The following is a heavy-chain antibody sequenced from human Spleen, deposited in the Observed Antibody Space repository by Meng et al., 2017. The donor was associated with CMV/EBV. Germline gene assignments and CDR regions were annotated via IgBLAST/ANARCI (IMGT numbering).Heavy chain of an antibody. CDR2: ISSSSSNI. J-gene: IGHJ5*02. CDR1: GFSFSIKS. V-gene: IGHV3-21*01. D-gene: IGHD1-1*01. Sequence: SPGFSFSIKSFDWVRKPPGTGLECVSSISSSSSNIYYADAVKGRFTISRDNAKNSLYLQMNSLRAEDTAVYYCARSLTPERNWFDPWGQGTLVTVSS. CDR3: ARSLTPERNWFDP.